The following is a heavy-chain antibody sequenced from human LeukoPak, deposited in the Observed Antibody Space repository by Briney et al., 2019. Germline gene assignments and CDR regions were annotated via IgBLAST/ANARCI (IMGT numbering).Heavy chain of an antibody. D-gene: IGHD3-10*01. CDR1: GGSISSSSYY. J-gene: IGHJ4*02. CDR2: IHYSGST. Sequence: SETLSLTCTVSGGSISSSSYYWGWIRQPPGKGLEWIGSIHYSGSTYYNPSLKSRVTISVDTSKNQFSLKLSSVTAADTAVYYCEAGSYYTDNDYWGQGTLVTVSS. CDR3: EAGSYYTDNDY. V-gene: IGHV4-39*01.